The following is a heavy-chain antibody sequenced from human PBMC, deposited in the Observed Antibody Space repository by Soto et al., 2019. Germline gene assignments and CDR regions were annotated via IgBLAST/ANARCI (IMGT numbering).Heavy chain of an antibody. V-gene: IGHV3-30*03. CDR2: ISGDGINT. CDR1: GFNFGFFG. Sequence: QIQLVESGGDVVQPGRPLRLSCAASGFNFGFFGMHWVRQAPGKGLEWVAFISGDGINTHYADSVRGRFTLSRDYSKKTMYLQMDTLREDDTALYYCARGNLSFDFDSWGQGTLVTVSS. CDR3: ARGNLSFDFDS. D-gene: IGHD3-10*01. J-gene: IGHJ4*02.